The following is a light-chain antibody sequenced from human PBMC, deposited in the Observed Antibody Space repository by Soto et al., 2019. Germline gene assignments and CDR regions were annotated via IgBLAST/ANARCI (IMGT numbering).Light chain of an antibody. V-gene: IGLV4-69*01. CDR3: QTWGTGIHV. CDR2: PNSDGSH. J-gene: IGLJ1*01. CDR1: SGHSSYA. Sequence: QSVLTQSPSASASLGASVKLTCTLSSGHSSYAIAWHQQQPEKGPRYLMKPNSDGSHSKGDGIPDRFSGPSSGAERYLIISSLQSEDEADYYCQTWGTGIHVFGTGTKLTVL.